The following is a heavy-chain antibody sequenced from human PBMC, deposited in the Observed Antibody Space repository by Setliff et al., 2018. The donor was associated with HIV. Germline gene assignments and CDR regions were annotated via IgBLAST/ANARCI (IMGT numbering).Heavy chain of an antibody. CDR1: GVSISTTDYY. V-gene: IGHV4-39*07. J-gene: IGHJ4*02. CDR3: ARASPDRVATFFDF. CDR2: ISYTEGS. D-gene: IGHD5-12*01. Sequence: PSETLSLTCYVSGVSISTTDYYWAWIRQPPGKGLEWIGSISYTEGSFDNASFESRVTMSVDSSKNHFSPKITSVTAADTAVYFCARASPDRVATFFDFWGQGTLVTVSS.